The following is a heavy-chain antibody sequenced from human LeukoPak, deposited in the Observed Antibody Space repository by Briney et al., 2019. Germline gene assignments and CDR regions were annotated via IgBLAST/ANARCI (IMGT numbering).Heavy chain of an antibody. J-gene: IGHJ3*02. CDR1: GGSFSGYY. Sequence: PSETLSLTCAVYGGSFSGYYWSWIRQPPGKGLEWIGEINHSGSTNYNPSLKSRVTISVDTSKNQFSLKLSSVTAADTAVYYCARDQSRYTIFGVVSHDAFDIWGQGTMVTVSS. CDR2: INHSGST. V-gene: IGHV4-34*01. D-gene: IGHD3-3*01. CDR3: ARDQSRYTIFGVVSHDAFDI.